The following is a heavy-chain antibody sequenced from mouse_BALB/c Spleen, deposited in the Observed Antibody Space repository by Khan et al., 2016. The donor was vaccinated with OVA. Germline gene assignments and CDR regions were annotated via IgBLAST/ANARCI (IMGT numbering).Heavy chain of an antibody. J-gene: IGHJ4*01. V-gene: IGHV9-4*02. Sequence: QIQLVQSGPELKKPGETVRISCKASGYTFTTAGIQWVQKMPGKGLKWIGWINTHSGVPKYAEDFKGRFAFSLEISVNTAYLQITNLKNEDTDTYFSARGGAAYYRNDGGAMEYWGQGTSVTVSS. CDR2: INTHSGVP. CDR3: ARGGAAYYRNDGGAMEY. CDR1: GYTFTTAG. D-gene: IGHD2-14*01.